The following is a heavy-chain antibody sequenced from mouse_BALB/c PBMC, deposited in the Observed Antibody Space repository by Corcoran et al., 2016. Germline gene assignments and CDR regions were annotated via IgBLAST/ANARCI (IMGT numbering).Heavy chain of an antibody. D-gene: IGHD2-1*01. V-gene: IGHV9-3-1*01. CDR1: EYTFTNYG. CDR2: INTYTGEP. CDR3: ARWGNYYFDY. J-gene: IGHJ2*01. Sequence: QIQLVQSGPELKKPGETVKISCKASEYTFTNYGMNWVKQAPGKGLKWMGWINTYTGEPTYADDFKGRFAFSLETSASTAYLQINNLKNEDTATYFCARWGNYYFDYWGQGTTLTVSS.